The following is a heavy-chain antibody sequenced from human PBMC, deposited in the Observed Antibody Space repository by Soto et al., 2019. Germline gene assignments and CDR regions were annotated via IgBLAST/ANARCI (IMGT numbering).Heavy chain of an antibody. Sequence: GGSLRLSCAASGFTFSSYGMHWVRQAPGKGLEWVAVIWYDGSNKYYADSVKGRFTISRDNSKNTLYLQMNSLRAEDTAVYYCARDCSSTSCYAHWFDPWGQGTLVTVSS. V-gene: IGHV3-33*01. CDR1: GFTFSSYG. D-gene: IGHD2-2*01. CDR3: ARDCSSTSCYAHWFDP. CDR2: IWYDGSNK. J-gene: IGHJ5*02.